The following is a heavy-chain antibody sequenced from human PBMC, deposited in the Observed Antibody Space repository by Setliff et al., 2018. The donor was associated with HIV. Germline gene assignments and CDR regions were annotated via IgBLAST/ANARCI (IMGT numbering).Heavy chain of an antibody. Sequence: ASVKVSCKASGYTFTTYSITWVRQAPGQGLEWMGWINPNSGGTNFAQKFQGWVTMTRDTSISTAYMELSRLRSEDTAVCYCARDETWGSLYYALDVWGQGTTVTVSS. D-gene: IGHD7-27*01. CDR2: INPNSGGT. CDR1: GYTFTTYS. J-gene: IGHJ6*02. V-gene: IGHV1-2*04. CDR3: ARDETWGSLYYALDV.